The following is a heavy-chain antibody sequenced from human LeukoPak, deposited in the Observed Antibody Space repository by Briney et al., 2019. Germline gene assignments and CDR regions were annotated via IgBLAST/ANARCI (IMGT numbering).Heavy chain of an antibody. V-gene: IGHV4-59*01. D-gene: IGHD5-24*01. CDR2: IYYSGST. CDR3: ARDRGDGYNFGY. CDR1: GGSISSYY. Sequence: SETLSLTCTVSGGSISSYYWSWIRQPPGKGLEWIGYIYYSGSTNYNPSLKSRVTISVDTSKNPFSLQLSSVTAAGTAVYYCARDRGDGYNFGYWGQGTLVTVSS. J-gene: IGHJ4*02.